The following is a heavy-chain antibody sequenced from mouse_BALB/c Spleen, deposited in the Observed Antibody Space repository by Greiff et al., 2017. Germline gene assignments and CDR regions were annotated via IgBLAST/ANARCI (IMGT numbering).Heavy chain of an antibody. V-gene: IGHV1-14*01. Sequence: VQLQQSGPELVKPGASVKMSCKASGYTFTSYVMHWVKQKPGQGLEWIGYINPYNDGTKYNEKFKGKATLTSDKSSSTAYMELSSLTSEDSAVYYCARNTMITTVYYFDYWGQGTTLTVSS. J-gene: IGHJ2*01. D-gene: IGHD2-4*01. CDR2: INPYNDGT. CDR3: ARNTMITTVYYFDY. CDR1: GYTFTSYV.